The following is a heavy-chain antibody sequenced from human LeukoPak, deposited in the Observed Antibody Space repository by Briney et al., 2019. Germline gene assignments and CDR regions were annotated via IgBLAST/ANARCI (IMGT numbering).Heavy chain of an antibody. CDR2: ISYDGSNK. CDR3: ARDLSGGGYDI. D-gene: IGHD2-15*01. J-gene: IGHJ3*02. CDR1: GFTFSSYA. V-gene: IGHV3-30-3*01. Sequence: GGSLRLSCAASGFTFSSYAMHWVRQAPGKGLEWVAVISYDGSNKYYADAGKGRFTISRDNSKNTLYVQMNSLRAEDTAVYYCARDLSGGGYDIWGQGTVVTVSS.